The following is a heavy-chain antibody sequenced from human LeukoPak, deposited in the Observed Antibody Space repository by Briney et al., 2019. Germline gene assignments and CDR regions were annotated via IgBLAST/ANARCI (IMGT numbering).Heavy chain of an antibody. Sequence: SETLSLTCTVSGGSISSYYWSWIRQPPGKGLEWIGYIYYSGSPNYNPSLKSRVTISVDTSKNLFSLKLSSVTAADTAVCYCARFVGSSWLAFDIWGQGTMVTVSS. D-gene: IGHD6-13*01. J-gene: IGHJ3*02. CDR1: GGSISSYY. CDR3: ARFVGSSWLAFDI. V-gene: IGHV4-59*01. CDR2: IYYSGSP.